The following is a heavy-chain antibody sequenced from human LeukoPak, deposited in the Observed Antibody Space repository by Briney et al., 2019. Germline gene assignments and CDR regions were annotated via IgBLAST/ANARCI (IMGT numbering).Heavy chain of an antibody. V-gene: IGHV3-7*03. Sequence: GSLRLSCVASGFTFSTYWMNWVRQAPGKGLEWVANIKQDGSEKYYVDSVKGRFTLSRDSAKNSLYLQMNSLRAEDTAVYYCARAEWSNWYFDLWGRGTLVTVSS. CDR2: IKQDGSEK. J-gene: IGHJ2*01. CDR1: GFTFSTYW. CDR3: ARAEWSNWYFDL. D-gene: IGHD3-3*01.